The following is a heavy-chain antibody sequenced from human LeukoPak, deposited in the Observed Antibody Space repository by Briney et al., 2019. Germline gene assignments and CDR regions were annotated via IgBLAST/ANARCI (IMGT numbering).Heavy chain of an antibody. CDR3: ARDGDRIAVAGFDY. D-gene: IGHD6-19*01. J-gene: IGHJ4*02. V-gene: IGHV3-74*03. CDR1: GLTFSNYW. CDR2: INSRGTIT. Sequence: GGSLRLSCAASGLTFSNYWMHWVRQAPGKGLVWVSRINSRGTITEYADSVKGRFTISRDNAKNTLYLQMNSLRAEDTAVYYCARDGDRIAVAGFDYWGQGTLVTVSS.